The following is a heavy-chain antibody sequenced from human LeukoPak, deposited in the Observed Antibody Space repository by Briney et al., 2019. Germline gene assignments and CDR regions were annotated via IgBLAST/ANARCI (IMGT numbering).Heavy chain of an antibody. Sequence: PGGSLRLSCAASGLTVNSNYMNWVRQAPGKGLEWVSVIYKGGSIYYADSVKGRFTISRDNSKNTLYLQMNSLRAEDTAVYYCASRGPANYFDYWGQGTLVTVSS. CDR2: IYKGGSI. CDR1: GLTVNSNY. V-gene: IGHV3-53*01. J-gene: IGHJ4*02. D-gene: IGHD1-14*01. CDR3: ASRGPANYFDY.